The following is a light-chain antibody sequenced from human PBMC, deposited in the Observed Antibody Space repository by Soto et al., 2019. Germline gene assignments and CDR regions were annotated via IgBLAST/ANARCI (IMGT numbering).Light chain of an antibody. V-gene: IGKV3-15*01. CDR2: SAS. CDR1: QSISTE. Sequence: EIVMTRSPATLSLSPGERVTLSCRASQSISTELAWYQQKPGQPPRLLIYSASTRATGVPARFTGSGSGSEFTLTISGLQSEEFAVYYCQQGHNWPLTFVQGTRLE. CDR3: QQGHNWPLT. J-gene: IGKJ2*01.